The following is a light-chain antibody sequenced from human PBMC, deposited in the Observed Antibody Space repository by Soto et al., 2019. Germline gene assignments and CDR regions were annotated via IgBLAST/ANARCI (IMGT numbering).Light chain of an antibody. CDR3: QQYYNYVLT. V-gene: IGKV1-8*01. Sequence: TCRSGVPPRFIGSVSGTDFTITISSLQTEDSASYYCQQYYNYVLTFGGGTKVDIK. J-gene: IGKJ4*01.